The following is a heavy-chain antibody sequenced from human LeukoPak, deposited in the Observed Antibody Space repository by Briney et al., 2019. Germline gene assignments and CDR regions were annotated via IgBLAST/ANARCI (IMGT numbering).Heavy chain of an antibody. V-gene: IGHV1-2*06. CDR3: ARGGLRYYDSSGYQVYY. CDR2: INPNSGGT. Sequence: ASVKLSCKASGYTFTVYYMHWVRHAPGQGLEWMGRINPNSGGTNYAQKFQGRVTMTRDTSISTAYMELSRLRSDDTAVYYCARGGLRYYDSSGYQVYYWGQGTLVTVSS. J-gene: IGHJ4*02. CDR1: GYTFTVYY. D-gene: IGHD3-22*01.